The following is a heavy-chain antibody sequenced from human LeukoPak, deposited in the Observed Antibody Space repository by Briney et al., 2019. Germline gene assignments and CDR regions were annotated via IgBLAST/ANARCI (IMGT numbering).Heavy chain of an antibody. CDR2: INPNSGGT. D-gene: IGHD4-17*01. Sequence: GASVKVSCKASGYTLTGYYMHWVRQAPGQGLEWMGWINPNSGGTNYAQRFQGRVTMTRDTSISTAYMELSRLRSDDTAVYYCARDTVSGWFDPWGQGTLVTVSS. J-gene: IGHJ5*02. V-gene: IGHV1-2*02. CDR3: ARDTVSGWFDP. CDR1: GYTLTGYY.